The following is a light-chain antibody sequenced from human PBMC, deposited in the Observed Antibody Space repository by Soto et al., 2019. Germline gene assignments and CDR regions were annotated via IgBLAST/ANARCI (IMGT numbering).Light chain of an antibody. J-gene: IGKJ4*01. CDR1: QSISDT. CDR3: QQYNSYPLT. Sequence: EIVITQSPATLSVSPGGRATLSCRASQSISDTLAWYQQKPGQAPRLLIYSASRRATGFPGRFSGSGSGTEFTLTISSLQPDDFATYYCQQYNSYPLTFGGGTKVDIK. CDR2: SAS. V-gene: IGKV3-15*01.